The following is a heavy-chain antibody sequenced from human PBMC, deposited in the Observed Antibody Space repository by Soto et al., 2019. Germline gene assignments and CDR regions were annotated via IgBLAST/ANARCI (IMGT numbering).Heavy chain of an antibody. CDR3: ARDQHWNYAFDY. CDR2: IYYSGST. CDR1: GGSISSGGYY. Sequence: SETLSLTCTVSGGSISSGGYYWSWIRQHPGKGLEWIGYIYYSGSTYYNPSLKSRVTISVDTSKNQFSLKLSSVTAADTAVYYYARDQHWNYAFDYWGQGTLVTVSS. D-gene: IGHD1-7*01. V-gene: IGHV4-31*02. J-gene: IGHJ4*02.